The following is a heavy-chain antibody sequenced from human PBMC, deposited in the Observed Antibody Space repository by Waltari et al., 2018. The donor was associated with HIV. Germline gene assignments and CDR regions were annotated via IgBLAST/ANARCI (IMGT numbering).Heavy chain of an antibody. CDR1: GFTFSSYA. CDR3: ARDPQYCSSTSCSYYFDY. CDR2: ISYDGSNK. V-gene: IGHV3-30-3*01. J-gene: IGHJ4*02. Sequence: QVQLVESGGGVVQPGRSMRRSCAASGFTFSSYAMPWVRQGPGKGLEWVAVISYDGSNKYYADSVKGRFTISRDNSKNTLYLQMNSLRAEDTAVYYCARDPQYCSSTSCSYYFDYWGQGTLVTVSS. D-gene: IGHD2-2*01.